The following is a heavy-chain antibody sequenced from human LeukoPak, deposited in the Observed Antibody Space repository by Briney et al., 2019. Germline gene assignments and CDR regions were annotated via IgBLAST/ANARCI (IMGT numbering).Heavy chain of an antibody. Sequence: GGSLRLSCSASGFTFASYAMYWVRQAPGKGLEYVSAIGSSGDNKHYADSVKGRFTISRDNSKNTLYLQMSSLRAEDTAVYYCVKGSAYFYGSGTHFDYWGQGTLVTVSS. J-gene: IGHJ4*02. CDR3: VKGSAYFYGSGTHFDY. D-gene: IGHD3-10*01. CDR2: IGSSGDNK. CDR1: GFTFASYA. V-gene: IGHV3-64D*06.